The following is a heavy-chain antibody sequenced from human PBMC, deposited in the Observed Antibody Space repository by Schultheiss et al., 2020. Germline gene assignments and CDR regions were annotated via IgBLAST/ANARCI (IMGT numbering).Heavy chain of an antibody. CDR3: ARSGYSYGYGLDY. D-gene: IGHD5-18*01. CDR2: IYTSGST. V-gene: IGHV4-61*02. CDR1: GGSISSGSYY. Sequence: SETLSLTCTVSGGSISSGSYYWSWIRQPAGKGLEWIGRIYTSGSTNYNPSLKSRVTMSVDTSKNQFSLKLSSVTAADTAVYYCARSGYSYGYGLDYWGQGTLVTVSS. J-gene: IGHJ4*02.